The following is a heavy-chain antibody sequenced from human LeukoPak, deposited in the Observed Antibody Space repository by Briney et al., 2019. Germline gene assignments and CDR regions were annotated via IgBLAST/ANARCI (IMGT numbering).Heavy chain of an antibody. V-gene: IGHV3-43*01. D-gene: IGHD2-2*01. CDR1: GFTFTNYA. CDR3: AKEYQKALRETGKYCSSTSCYYDY. J-gene: IGHJ4*02. CDR2: ISWDSGST. Sequence: GGSLRLSCAASGFTFTNYAMNWVRQAPGKGLEWVSLISWDSGSTYYADSVKGRFTISRDNSKNSLYLHMNSLRTEDTALYYCAKEYQKALRETGKYCSSTSCYYDYWGQGTLVTVSS.